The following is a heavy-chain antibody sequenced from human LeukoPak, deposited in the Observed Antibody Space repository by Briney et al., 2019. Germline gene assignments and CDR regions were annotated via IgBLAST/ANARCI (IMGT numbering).Heavy chain of an antibody. CDR2: VYYSGST. J-gene: IGHJ4*02. V-gene: IGHV4-59*01. Sequence: SETLSLTCTVPGGSISSYYWSCIRQPPGKGLEWIGYVYYSGSTNYNPSLKSRVTISVDTSKNQFSLKLSFVTAADTAVYYCARGGYRSRTFDYWGQGILVTVSS. CDR1: GGSISSYY. CDR3: ARGGYRSRTFDY. D-gene: IGHD6-13*01.